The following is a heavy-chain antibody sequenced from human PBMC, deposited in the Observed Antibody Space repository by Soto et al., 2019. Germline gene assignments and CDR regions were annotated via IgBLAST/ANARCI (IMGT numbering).Heavy chain of an antibody. D-gene: IGHD6-13*01. CDR3: ARDRLAAAGTNKFDY. CDR1: GYTFTSYG. CDR2: ISAYNGNT. V-gene: IGHV1-18*01. J-gene: IGHJ4*02. Sequence: ASVKVSCKASGYTFTSYGISWVRQAPGQGLEWMGWISAYNGNTNYAQKLQGRVTMTTDTSTSTAYMELRSLRSDDTAVYYCARDRLAAAGTNKFDYWGQGTLVTVSS.